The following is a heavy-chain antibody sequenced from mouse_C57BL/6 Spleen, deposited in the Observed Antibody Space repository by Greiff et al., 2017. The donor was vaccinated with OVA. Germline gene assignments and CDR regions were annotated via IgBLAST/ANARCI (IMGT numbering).Heavy chain of an antibody. CDR3: ARHGPGYFDY. V-gene: IGHV5-6*01. Sequence: EVKLVESGGDLVKPGGSLKLSCAASGFTFSSYGMSWVRQTPDKRLEWVATISSGGSYTYYPDSVKGRFTISRDNAKNTLYLQMSSLKSEDTAMYYCARHGPGYFDYWGQGTTLTVSS. CDR1: GFTFSSYG. J-gene: IGHJ2*01. CDR2: ISSGGSYT.